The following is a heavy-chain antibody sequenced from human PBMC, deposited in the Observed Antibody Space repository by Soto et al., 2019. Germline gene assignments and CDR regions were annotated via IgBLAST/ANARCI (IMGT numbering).Heavy chain of an antibody. J-gene: IGHJ4*02. CDR2: ISPNSGAT. D-gene: IGHD6-25*01. V-gene: IGHV1-18*01. CDR3: VSERWTRSGTQTFFDY. Sequence: QVPLVQSEGELRQPGASVTVSCRASGYTFTSYGIIWVRQAPGPGLEWMGYISPNSGATTYAQNLQGRLTLTTDTSTSTAYMELRSPSSDDTAIYYCVSERWTRSGTQTFFDYWGLGALVTVSS. CDR1: GYTFTSYG.